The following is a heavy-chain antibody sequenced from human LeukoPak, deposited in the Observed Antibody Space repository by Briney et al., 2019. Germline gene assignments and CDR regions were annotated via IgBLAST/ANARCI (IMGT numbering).Heavy chain of an antibody. D-gene: IGHD6-19*01. CDR2: IYHSGST. Sequence: SETLSLTCTVSGYSISSGDYWGWIRQPPGKGLEWIGSIYHSGSTYDNPSLKSRATISVDMSKNQFSLILNSVTAADTAVYYCARSDNSDALDAFDIWGPGTLVTVSS. CDR3: ARSDNSDALDAFDI. V-gene: IGHV4-38-2*02. CDR1: GYSISSGDY. J-gene: IGHJ3*02.